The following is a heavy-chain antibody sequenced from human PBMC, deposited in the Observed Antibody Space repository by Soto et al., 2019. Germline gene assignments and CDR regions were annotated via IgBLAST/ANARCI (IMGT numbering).Heavy chain of an antibody. V-gene: IGHV4-59*08. J-gene: IGHJ6*02. Sequence: PSETLSLTCTVSGGSISNSYWSWIRLSPGKGLEWIGYIYSSGSTNYNPSLESRVTISVDTSKNQFSLKLTSLIAADTAIYYCARHYPLFLYGSGPWDVWGQGTTVTVSS. D-gene: IGHD3-10*01. CDR3: ARHYPLFLYGSGPWDV. CDR2: IYSSGST. CDR1: GGSISNSY.